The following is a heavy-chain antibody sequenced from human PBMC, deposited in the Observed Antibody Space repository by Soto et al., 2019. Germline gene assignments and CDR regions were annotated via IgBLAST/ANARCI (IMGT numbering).Heavy chain of an antibody. J-gene: IGHJ5*02. CDR2: ISAYNGNT. Sequence: ASVKVSCKASGYTFTSYGISWVRQAPGQGLEWMGWISAYNGNTNYAQKLQGRVTMTTDTSTSTAYMELRSLRSDDTAVYYCARVVSRMVRGVISRNAQFDPWGQGTLVTVSS. V-gene: IGHV1-18*01. CDR3: ARVVSRMVRGVISRNAQFDP. CDR1: GYTFTSYG. D-gene: IGHD3-10*01.